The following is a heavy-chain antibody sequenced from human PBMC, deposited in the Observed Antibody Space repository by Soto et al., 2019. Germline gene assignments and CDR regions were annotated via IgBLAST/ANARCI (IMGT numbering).Heavy chain of an antibody. CDR2: ISYDGSNK. CDR1: GFTFSSYG. J-gene: IGHJ6*03. V-gene: IGHV3-30*03. D-gene: IGHD6-6*01. CDR3: AIAPYGNIAARFADYYYYMDV. Sequence: GGSLRLSCAASGFTFSSYGMHWVRQAPGKGLEWVAVISYDGSNKYYADSVKGRFTISRDNSKNTLYLQMNSLRAEDTAVYYCAIAPYGNIAARFADYYYYMDVWGKGTTVTVSS.